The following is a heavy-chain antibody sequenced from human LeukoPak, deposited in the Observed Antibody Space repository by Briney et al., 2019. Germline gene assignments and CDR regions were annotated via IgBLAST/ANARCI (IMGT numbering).Heavy chain of an antibody. J-gene: IGHJ4*02. CDR3: AKDRYSSGWYEDY. Sequence: PGGSLRLSCAASGFTFSSYAMSWVRQAPGKGLEWVAAISGSGGSTYYADSVKGRFTISRDNSKNTLYLQMNSLRAEDTAVYYCAKDRYSSGWYEDYWGQGTLVTVSS. CDR2: ISGSGGST. V-gene: IGHV3-23*01. CDR1: GFTFSSYA. D-gene: IGHD6-19*01.